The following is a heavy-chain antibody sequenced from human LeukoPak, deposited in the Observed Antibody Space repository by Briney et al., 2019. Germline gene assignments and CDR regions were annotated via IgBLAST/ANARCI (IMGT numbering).Heavy chain of an antibody. D-gene: IGHD2-15*01. Sequence: PSETLSLTCAVYGGSFSGYYWSWIRQPPGKGLEWIGEINHSGSTNYNPSLKSRVTISVDRSKNQFSLKLSSVTAADTAVYYCARAVCSGGSCYFDYWGQGTLVTVSS. J-gene: IGHJ4*02. CDR1: GGSFSGYY. V-gene: IGHV4-34*01. CDR2: INHSGST. CDR3: ARAVCSGGSCYFDY.